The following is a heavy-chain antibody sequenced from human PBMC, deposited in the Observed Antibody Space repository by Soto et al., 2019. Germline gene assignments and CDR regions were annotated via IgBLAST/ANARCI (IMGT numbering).Heavy chain of an antibody. CDR1: GYTFTSYY. V-gene: IGHV1-46*01. D-gene: IGHD2-15*01. Sequence: ASVKVSCKASGYTFTSYYMHWVLQAPGQGLEWMGIINPSGGSTSYAQKFQGRVTMTRDTSTSTVYMELSSLRSEDTAVYYCARGASHCSGGSCPKENWFDPWGQGTLVTVSS. CDR3: ARGASHCSGGSCPKENWFDP. CDR2: INPSGGST. J-gene: IGHJ5*02.